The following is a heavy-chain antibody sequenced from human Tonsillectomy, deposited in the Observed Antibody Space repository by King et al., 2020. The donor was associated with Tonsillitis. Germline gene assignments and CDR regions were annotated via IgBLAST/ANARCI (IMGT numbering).Heavy chain of an antibody. V-gene: IGHV4-34*01. Sequence: VQLQQWGAGLLKPSEKLSLNCAVYGGSFSGYYWSWIRQPPGKGLEWIGEINHSGSTNYNPSLKSRVTITVETYKNQFYLKLSSVTAADTAVYYCARGRSYYYCDITTPRAFDIWSQGTMVTVS. CDR1: GGSFSGYY. CDR3: ARGRSYYYCDITTPRAFDI. J-gene: IGHJ3*02. D-gene: IGHD3-22*01. CDR2: INHSGST.